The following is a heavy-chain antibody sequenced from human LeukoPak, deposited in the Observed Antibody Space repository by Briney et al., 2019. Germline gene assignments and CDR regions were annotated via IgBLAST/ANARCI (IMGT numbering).Heavy chain of an antibody. CDR1: GGSISSYY. CDR2: IYYSGSTSGST. Sequence: SETLSLTCTVSGGSISSYYWSWIRQPPGKGLEWIGYIYYSGSTSGSTNYNPSLRSRVTISVDTSKNQFSLKLSSVTAADTAVYYCARVVWYYDSSGHYFDYWGQGTLVTVSS. V-gene: IGHV4-59*08. D-gene: IGHD3-22*01. CDR3: ARVVWYYDSSGHYFDY. J-gene: IGHJ4*02.